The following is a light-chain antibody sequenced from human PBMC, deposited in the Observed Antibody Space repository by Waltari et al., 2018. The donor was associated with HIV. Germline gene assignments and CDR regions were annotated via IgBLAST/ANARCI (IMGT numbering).Light chain of an antibody. CDR1: SSDVGSYNY. CDR3: CSYAGTYTFVV. CDR2: DVS. V-gene: IGLV2-11*01. Sequence: QSALTQPRSLSGSPGQSVTISCTGTSSDVGSYNYVSWYQHHPGKAPNLLLYDVSERPSGGPDRFSGSKSVNTASLTISVLQAEDEADYYCCSYAGTYTFVVFGGGTKLTVL. J-gene: IGLJ2*01.